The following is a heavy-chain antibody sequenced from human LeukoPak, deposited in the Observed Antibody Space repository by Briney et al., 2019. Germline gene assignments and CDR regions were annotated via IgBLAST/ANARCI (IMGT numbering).Heavy chain of an antibody. Sequence: SETLSLTCTVSGGSISTYYWSWIRQSPGKGLGWIGYISYSGSTNYNPSLKSRVTISEDTSKNQFSLKLSSMTAADTAVYYCARAMIVAGPYSFDYWGQGTLVTVSS. CDR1: GGSISTYY. D-gene: IGHD3-22*01. V-gene: IGHV4-59*01. J-gene: IGHJ4*02. CDR3: ARAMIVAGPYSFDY. CDR2: ISYSGST.